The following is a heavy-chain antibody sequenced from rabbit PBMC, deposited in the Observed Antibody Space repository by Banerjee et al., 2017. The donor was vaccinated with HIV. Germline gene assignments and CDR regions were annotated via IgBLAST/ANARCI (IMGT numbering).Heavy chain of an antibody. V-gene: IGHV1S45*01. J-gene: IGHJ4*01. D-gene: IGHD4-1*01. Sequence: QEQLEESGGDLVKPEGSLTLTCTASGFSFSNKYVMCWVRQAPGKGLEWIACINTSSGNTVYASWAKGRFTISKTSSTTVTLQGPGLTAADTATYFCARDLAGAIGWNFNLWGPGTLVTVS. CDR2: INTSSGNT. CDR3: ARDLAGAIGWNFNL. CDR1: GFSFSNKYV.